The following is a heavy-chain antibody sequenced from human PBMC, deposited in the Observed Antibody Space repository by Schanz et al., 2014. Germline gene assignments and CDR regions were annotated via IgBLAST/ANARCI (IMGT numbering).Heavy chain of an antibody. D-gene: IGHD3-3*01. Sequence: EVQLVESGGGLIQPGGSLRLSCVASGFTVSSNYMSWVRQAPGKGLEWVSTIASGGSHTFYADSVTGRFTISGDNSKNTLFLQTNSLRVEDTAIYYCAKIWKAHHLTGRPGWSDGMDVWGQGTTV. CDR3: AKIWKAHHLTGRPGWSDGMDV. CDR2: IASGGSHT. J-gene: IGHJ6*02. V-gene: IGHV3-53*01. CDR1: GFTVSSNY.